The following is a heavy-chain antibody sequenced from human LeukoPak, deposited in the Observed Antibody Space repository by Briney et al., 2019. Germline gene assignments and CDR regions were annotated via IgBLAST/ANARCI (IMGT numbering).Heavy chain of an antibody. D-gene: IGHD2-2*02. V-gene: IGHV3-53*01. Sequence: GGSLRLSCAASGFTVSSNYMSWVRQAPGKGLEWVSVIYSGGSTYYAGSVKGRFTISRDNSKNTLYLQMNSLRAEDTAIYYCAKDPGNIVVVPAAIGYFDSWGQGTLVTVSS. CDR3: AKDPGNIVVVPAAIGYFDS. J-gene: IGHJ4*02. CDR2: IYSGGST. CDR1: GFTVSSNY.